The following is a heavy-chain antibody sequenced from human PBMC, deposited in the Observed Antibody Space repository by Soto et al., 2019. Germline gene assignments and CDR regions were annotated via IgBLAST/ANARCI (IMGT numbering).Heavy chain of an antibody. CDR2: IFYTGKT. J-gene: IGHJ4*02. CDR1: PDSLNGHY. CDR3: ARGAGIVLVPDAIFDS. V-gene: IGHV4-59*11. Sequence: SETLSLTCTVSPDSLNGHYWSWLRQTPGKELEWIGYIFYTGKTNYNSSLKSRMTMTLDTFENQFSLQLTSVTSADTAIYYCARGAGIVLVPDAIFDSWGQGTLVTVSS. D-gene: IGHD2-2*01.